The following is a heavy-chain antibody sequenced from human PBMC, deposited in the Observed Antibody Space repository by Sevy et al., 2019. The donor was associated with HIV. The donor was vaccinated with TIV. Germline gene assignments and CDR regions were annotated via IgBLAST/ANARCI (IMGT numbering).Heavy chain of an antibody. CDR3: AKDLGDPVAFDI. J-gene: IGHJ3*02. CDR2: EAGSGGST. V-gene: IGHV3-23*01. D-gene: IGHD2-21*02. CDR1: GFTFSIYA. Sequence: GGSLRLSCAASGFTFSIYAMNWVRQAPGKGLEWVSGEAGSGGSTYHADSVKGRFTISRDDSKSTLYSQMNSLRAEDTAVYYCAKDLGDPVAFDIWGQGTMVTVSS.